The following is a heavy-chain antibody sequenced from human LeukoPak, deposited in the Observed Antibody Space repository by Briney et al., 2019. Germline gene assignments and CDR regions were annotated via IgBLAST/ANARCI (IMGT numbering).Heavy chain of an antibody. Sequence: PSETLSLTCAVYGGSFSGYYWSWIRQPPGKGLEWIGEINHSGSTNYNPSLKSRVTISVDTSKNQFSLKLSSVTAADTAVYYCARDLSVYYYGSGMAVWGKGTTVTISS. CDR1: GGSFSGYY. CDR3: ARDLSVYYYGSGMAV. D-gene: IGHD3-10*01. V-gene: IGHV4-34*01. J-gene: IGHJ6*04. CDR2: INHSGST.